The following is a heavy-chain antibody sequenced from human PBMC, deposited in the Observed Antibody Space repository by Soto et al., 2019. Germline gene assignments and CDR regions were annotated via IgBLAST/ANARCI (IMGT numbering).Heavy chain of an antibody. Sequence: ASVEVSCEASGYSFTGYYRHWVRHAPGQGLEWMGWINPNSGGTNYAQKFQGWVTMTRDTSISTAYMELSRLRSDDTAVYYCARGAGRDYYYYYYMDVWGKGTTVTVSS. V-gene: IGHV1-2*04. J-gene: IGHJ6*03. CDR3: ARGAGRDYYYYYYMDV. CDR1: GYSFTGYY. CDR2: INPNSGGT. D-gene: IGHD1-26*01.